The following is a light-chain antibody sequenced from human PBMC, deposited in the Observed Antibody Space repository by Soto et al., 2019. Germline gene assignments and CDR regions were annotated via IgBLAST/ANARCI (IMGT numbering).Light chain of an antibody. CDR3: AAWDDRLNGYV. V-gene: IGLV1-44*01. J-gene: IGLJ1*01. CDR2: SNN. Sequence: QSVLTQPPSASGTPGRRVTISCSGSPSNIGSNTVNWYQQLPGTAPKLLIYSNNQRPSGVPDRFSGSKSGNLASLAISGLQSEDEADYSCAAWDDRLNGYVFGTGTKLTFL. CDR1: PSNIGSNT.